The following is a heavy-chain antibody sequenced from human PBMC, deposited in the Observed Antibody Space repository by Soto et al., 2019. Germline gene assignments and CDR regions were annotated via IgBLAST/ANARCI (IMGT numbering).Heavy chain of an antibody. Sequence: KTSETLSLTCAVYGGSFSGYYWSWIRQPPGKGLEWIGEINHSGSTNYNPSLKSRVTISVDTSKNQFSLKLSSVTAADTAVYYCARGVIEGSSYYWGQGTLVTGSS. V-gene: IGHV4-34*01. CDR2: INHSGST. D-gene: IGHD6-6*01. J-gene: IGHJ4*02. CDR1: GGSFSGYY. CDR3: ARGVIEGSSYY.